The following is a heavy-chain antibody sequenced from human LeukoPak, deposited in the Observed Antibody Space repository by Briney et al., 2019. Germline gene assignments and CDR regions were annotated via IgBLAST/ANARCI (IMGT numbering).Heavy chain of an antibody. V-gene: IGHV1-18*01. CDR1: GYTFTSYG. D-gene: IGHD6-13*01. J-gene: IGHJ5*02. CDR3: ANMIAAAPNWLDP. CDR2: ISAYNGNT. Sequence: GASVKVSCRASGYTFTSYGISWVRLAPGQGLEWMGWISAYNGNTNYAQKLQGRVTMTTDTSTSTAYMELRSLRSDDTAVYYCANMIAAAPNWLDPWGQGTLVTVSS.